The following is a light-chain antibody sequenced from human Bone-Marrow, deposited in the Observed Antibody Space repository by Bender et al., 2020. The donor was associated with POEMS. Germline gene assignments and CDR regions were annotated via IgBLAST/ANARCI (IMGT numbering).Light chain of an antibody. CDR1: SSNIGNHG. CDR3: SAWDDSLSGWV. CDR2: YDD. V-gene: IGLV1-36*01. J-gene: IGLJ3*02. Sequence: QSVVTQPPSVSGAPGQRVTISCSGSSSNIGNHGVNWYQQLPGEAPKLLIYYDDLLPPGVSDRFSASKSGTSASLAISELQSEDEALYYCSAWDDSLSGWVFGGGTKLTVL.